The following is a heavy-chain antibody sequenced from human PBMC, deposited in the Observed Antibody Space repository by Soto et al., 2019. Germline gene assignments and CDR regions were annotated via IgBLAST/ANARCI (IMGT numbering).Heavy chain of an antibody. CDR2: MNPYTGNT. D-gene: IGHD3-16*01. CDR1: GYTFATYD. Sequence: QVQLVQSGAEVKKPGASVKVSCKASGYTFATYDFAWVRQATGQGLEWMGWMNPYTGNTGYAQAFRGRLTMTRNTSITTAYMELSSLTSEDTAVYFCARRLERSGLYYLDSWGQGTLVTVSS. CDR3: ARRLERSGLYYLDS. V-gene: IGHV1-8*01. J-gene: IGHJ4*02.